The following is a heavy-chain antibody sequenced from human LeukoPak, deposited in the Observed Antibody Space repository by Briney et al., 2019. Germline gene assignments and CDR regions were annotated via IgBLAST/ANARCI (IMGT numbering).Heavy chain of an antibody. V-gene: IGHV3-23*01. J-gene: IGHJ4*02. CDR2: MSGGGTTT. Sequence: GGSLRLSCAASGLSAYGMIWVRQAPGKGLEWVSAMSGGGTTTYYADSAKGRFTISQDKSKNTLYLQMNSLRAEDTAIYYCAKTYDNLWYFDFWGQGTLVTVSS. D-gene: IGHD1-1*01. CDR3: AKTYDNLWYFDF. CDR1: GLSAYG.